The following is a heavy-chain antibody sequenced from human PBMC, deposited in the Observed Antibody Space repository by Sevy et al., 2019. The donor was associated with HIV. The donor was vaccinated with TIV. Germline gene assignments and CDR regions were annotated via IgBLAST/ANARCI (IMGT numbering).Heavy chain of an antibody. D-gene: IGHD5-18*01. CDR3: ARAIGAAIYY. CDR2: INEDGTTK. V-gene: IGHV3-7*03. CDR1: GFIFSGYW. Sequence: GGSLRLSCAGSGFIFSGYWMHWVRQAPGKGLEWVANINEDGTTKYYLDSVKGRFTISRDNAKNSVFLQMNSLRVDDTAVYYCARAIGAAIYYWGQGTLVTVSS. J-gene: IGHJ4*02.